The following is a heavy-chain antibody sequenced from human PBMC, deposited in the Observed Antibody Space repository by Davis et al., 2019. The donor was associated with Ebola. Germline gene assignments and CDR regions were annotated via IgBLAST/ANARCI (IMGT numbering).Heavy chain of an antibody. J-gene: IGHJ4*02. CDR2: ISGSGAST. Sequence: GESLKLSCVASGFTFSSYAMRWVRQAPGKGLELVSGISGSGASTYSADSVKGRFTISRDNSKNTLHLQMSSLRAEDTAVYYCARDTPGTFDYWGQGTLVTVSS. CDR3: ARDTPGTFDY. D-gene: IGHD2-15*01. V-gene: IGHV3-23*01. CDR1: GFTFSSYA.